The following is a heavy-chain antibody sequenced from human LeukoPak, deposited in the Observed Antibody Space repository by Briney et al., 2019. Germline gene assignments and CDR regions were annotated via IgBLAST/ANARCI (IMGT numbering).Heavy chain of an antibody. V-gene: IGHV3-23*01. D-gene: IGHD3-3*01. CDR1: GFTFTCCA. J-gene: IGHJ4*02. Sequence: GGSLRLSCAASGFTFTCCAMIWVRQAPGKGLEWVSSISTGGGSTYYADSVKGRFTISRDNSKNTVSLQMNSLRAEDTAVYYCAKQRGDFGVVTGFDYWGQGTVVTVSS. CDR3: AKQRGDFGVVTGFDY. CDR2: ISTGGGST.